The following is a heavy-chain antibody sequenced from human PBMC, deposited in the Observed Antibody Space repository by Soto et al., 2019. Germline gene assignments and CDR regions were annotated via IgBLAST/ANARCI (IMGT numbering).Heavy chain of an antibody. Sequence: PSETLSLTCTASGGSISSYYWSWIRQPPGKGLEWIGYIYYSGSTNYNPSLKSRVTISVDTSKNQFSLKLSSVTAADTAVYYCARSGLGRPFDYWGQGTLVTVSS. V-gene: IGHV4-59*01. D-gene: IGHD3-10*01. J-gene: IGHJ4*02. CDR2: IYYSGST. CDR3: ARSGLGRPFDY. CDR1: GGSISSYY.